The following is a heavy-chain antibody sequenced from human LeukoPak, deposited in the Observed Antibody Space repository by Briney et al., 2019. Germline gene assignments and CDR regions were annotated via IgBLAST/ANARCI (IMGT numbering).Heavy chain of an antibody. CDR2: IKSKTDGGTT. V-gene: IGHV3-15*01. Sequence: GGSLRLSCAASGFTFSNAWMSWVRQAPGKGLEWVGRIKSKTDGGTTDYAAPVKGRFTISRDDSKNTLYLQMNSLKTEDTAVYYCTTDDFSKGGSRWYYYYYYMDVWGKGTTVTVSS. CDR3: TTDDFSKGGSRWYYYYYYMDV. D-gene: IGHD1-26*01. CDR1: GFTFSNAW. J-gene: IGHJ6*03.